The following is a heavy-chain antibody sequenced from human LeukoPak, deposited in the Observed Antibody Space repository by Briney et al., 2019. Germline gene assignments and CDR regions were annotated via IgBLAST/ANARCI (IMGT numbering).Heavy chain of an antibody. D-gene: IGHD3-9*01. CDR3: ARAPYYDILTGYSKYYYYYYYMDV. Sequence: SETLSLTCTVSGGSISSGSYYWSWIRQPAGKGLEWIGRIYTSGSTNYNPSLKSRVTISVDTSKNQFSLKLSSVTAADTAVYYCARAPYYDILTGYSKYYYYYYYMDVWGKGTTVTISS. CDR1: GGSISSGSYY. CDR2: IYTSGST. V-gene: IGHV4-61*02. J-gene: IGHJ6*03.